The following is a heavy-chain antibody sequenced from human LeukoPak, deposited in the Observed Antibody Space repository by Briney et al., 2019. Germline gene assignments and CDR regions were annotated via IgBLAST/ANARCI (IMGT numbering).Heavy chain of an antibody. CDR2: IKQDGSEK. Sequence: GGSLRLSCAASGFTFSSYWMSWVRQAPGKGLEWVANIKQDGSEKYYVDTVKGRFTISRDNAKNSLYLQMNSLRAEDTAVYYCASSKSGPYYYYYMDVWGKGTPVTVSS. D-gene: IGHD2-2*01. J-gene: IGHJ6*03. V-gene: IGHV3-7*01. CDR1: GFTFSSYW. CDR3: ASSKSGPYYYYYMDV.